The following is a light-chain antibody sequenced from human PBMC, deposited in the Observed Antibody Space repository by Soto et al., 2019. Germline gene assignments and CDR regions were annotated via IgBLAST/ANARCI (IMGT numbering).Light chain of an antibody. CDR1: QSLLSRSTNKNY. Sequence: DIVMTQSPDSLPVSLGERATINCRSTQSLLSRSTNKNYLAWYQQKAGQPPRLLIYGTSTRESGVPDRFSGSGSDTNFTLTITGXQAEDVAVYFCQQYYSTPYTFGQGTKVDTK. CDR2: GTS. CDR3: QQYYSTPYT. J-gene: IGKJ2*01. V-gene: IGKV4-1*01.